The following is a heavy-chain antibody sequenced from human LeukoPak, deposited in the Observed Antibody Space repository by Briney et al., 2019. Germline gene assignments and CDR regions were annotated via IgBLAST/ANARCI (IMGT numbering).Heavy chain of an antibody. CDR2: ISWNSGSI. D-gene: IGHD3-10*01. V-gene: IGHV3-9*01. CDR1: GFTFDDYA. Sequence: GGSLRLSCAASGFTFDDYAMHWVRQAPGKGLEWVSGISWNSGSIGYADSVKGRFTISRDNAKNSLHLQMNSLRAEDTALYYCAKDYGSGTQYDYWGQGTLVTVSS. J-gene: IGHJ4*02. CDR3: AKDYGSGTQYDY.